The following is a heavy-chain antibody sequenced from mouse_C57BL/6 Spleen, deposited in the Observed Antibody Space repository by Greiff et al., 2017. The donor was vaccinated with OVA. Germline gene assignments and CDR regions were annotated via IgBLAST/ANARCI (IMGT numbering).Heavy chain of an antibody. D-gene: IGHD2-13*01. Sequence: EVQLKESGAELVRPGASVKLSCTASGFNIKDDYMHWVKQRPEQGLEWIGWIDPENGDTEYASKFQGKATITADTSSNTAYLQLSSLTSEDTAVYYCAREGSYGDEAMDYWGQGTSVTVSS. V-gene: IGHV14-4*01. CDR1: GFNIKDDY. CDR2: IDPENGDT. CDR3: AREGSYGDEAMDY. J-gene: IGHJ4*01.